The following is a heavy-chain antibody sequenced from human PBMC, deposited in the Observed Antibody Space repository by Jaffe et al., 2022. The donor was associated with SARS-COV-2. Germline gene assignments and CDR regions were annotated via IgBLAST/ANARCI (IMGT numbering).Heavy chain of an antibody. CDR1: GGSISNYY. CDR2: IFSTGST. D-gene: IGHD3-10*01. V-gene: IGHV4-59*01. Sequence: QVQLQESGPGLVKPSETLSLTCTVSGGSISNYYWNWIRQPPGKGLEWIGQIFSTGSTYSNPSLKSRVTVSLDTSKKQFSLNLRSVTAADTAIYYCARKISGSGKFDIWGPGTKVTVS. J-gene: IGHJ3*02. CDR3: ARKISGSGKFDI.